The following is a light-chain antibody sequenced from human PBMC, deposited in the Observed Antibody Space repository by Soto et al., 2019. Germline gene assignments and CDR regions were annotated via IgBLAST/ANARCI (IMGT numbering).Light chain of an antibody. Sequence: QSVLTQPESVSGSPGQSIAISCTGSSSDVGIYNYVSWYQQHPGKVPKLIIYEVSHRPSGVSNRFSGSKSGNTASLTISGLQAEDEADYYCSSYTTSSTRVFGTGTKVTVL. CDR3: SSYTTSSTRV. J-gene: IGLJ1*01. V-gene: IGLV2-14*01. CDR2: EVS. CDR1: SSDVGIYNY.